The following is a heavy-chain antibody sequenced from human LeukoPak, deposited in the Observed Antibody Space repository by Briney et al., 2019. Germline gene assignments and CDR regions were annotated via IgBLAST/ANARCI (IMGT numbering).Heavy chain of an antibody. J-gene: IGHJ4*02. CDR1: GGSFSGYY. CDR2: INHSGST. CDR3: ARGMPPGY. D-gene: IGHD2-2*01. V-gene: IGHV4-34*01. Sequence: SETLSLTCAVYGGSFSGYYWSWIRQPPGKGLEWIREINHSGSTNYNPSLKSRVTISVDTSKNQFSLKLSSVTAADTAVYYCARGMPPGYWGQGTLVTVSS.